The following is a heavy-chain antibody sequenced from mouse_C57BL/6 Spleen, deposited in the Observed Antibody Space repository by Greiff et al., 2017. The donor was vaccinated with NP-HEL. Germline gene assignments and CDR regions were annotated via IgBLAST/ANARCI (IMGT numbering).Heavy chain of an antibody. Sequence: VQLQESGPELVKPGASVKLSCKASGYTFTSYDINWVKQRPGQGLEWIGWIYPRDGSTKYNEKFKGKATLTVDTSSSTAYMERHSLTSEDSAVYFCARCYYGSSYDWYFDVWGTGTTVTVSS. J-gene: IGHJ1*03. V-gene: IGHV1-85*01. CDR1: GYTFTSYD. CDR2: IYPRDGST. CDR3: ARCYYGSSYDWYFDV. D-gene: IGHD1-1*01.